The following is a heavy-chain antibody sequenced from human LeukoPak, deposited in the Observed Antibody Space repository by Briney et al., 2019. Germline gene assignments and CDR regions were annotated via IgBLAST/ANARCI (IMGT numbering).Heavy chain of an antibody. CDR1: GGSFSGYY. D-gene: IGHD1-1*01. CDR2: MYYSGST. Sequence: PSETLSLSCGVYGGSFSGYYSSWIRQPPGNGLEWIGYMYYSGSTHYNPTLETRATISRDTSKKQLSLKLTSVTAAEPAVDYCAGDRRESTKPNDVFDIWGQGTMVTVSS. CDR3: AGDRRESTKPNDVFDI. J-gene: IGHJ3*02. V-gene: IGHV4-34*11.